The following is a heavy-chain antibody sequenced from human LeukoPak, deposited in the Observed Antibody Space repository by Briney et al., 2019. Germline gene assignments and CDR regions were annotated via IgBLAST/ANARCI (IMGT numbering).Heavy chain of an antibody. D-gene: IGHD2-15*01. CDR3: ARERDCSGGSCPFDY. Sequence: SVKVSCKASGGTFSSYAISWVRQAPGQRLEWMGRIIPIFGTANYAQKFKGRVTITPDASTSTAYMELSSLRSEDTAVYYCARERDCSGGSCPFDYWGQGTLVTVSS. CDR2: IIPIFGTA. V-gene: IGHV1-69*13. CDR1: GGTFSSYA. J-gene: IGHJ4*02.